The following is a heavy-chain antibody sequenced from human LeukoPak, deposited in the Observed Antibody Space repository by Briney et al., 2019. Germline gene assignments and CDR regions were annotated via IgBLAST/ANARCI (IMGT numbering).Heavy chain of an antibody. CDR1: GFTVSSNY. J-gene: IGHJ3*02. V-gene: IGHV3-53*01. Sequence: GGSLRLSCAASGFTVSSNYMYSGGSTFHADSVKGRFTISRDNSKNTPYLQMNSLRAEDTAVYYCARGGSYLSAFDIWGQGTMVTVSS. CDR2: SGGST. D-gene: IGHD1-26*01. CDR3: ARGGSYLSAFDI.